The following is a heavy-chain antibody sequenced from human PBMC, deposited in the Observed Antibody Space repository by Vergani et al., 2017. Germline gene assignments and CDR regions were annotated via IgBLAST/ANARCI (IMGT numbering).Heavy chain of an antibody. Sequence: EVQLVESGGGLVQPGGSLRLSCAASGFTFSSYSMNWVRQAPGKGLEWVSYISSSSSTIYYADSVKGRFTISRDNSKNTLYLQMNSLRAEDTAVYYCARGFSYYYDSSGYSPPMSYWGQGTLDTVSS. CDR3: ARGFSYYYDSSGYSPPMSY. J-gene: IGHJ4*02. CDR2: ISSSSSTI. V-gene: IGHV3-48*01. D-gene: IGHD3-22*01. CDR1: GFTFSSYS.